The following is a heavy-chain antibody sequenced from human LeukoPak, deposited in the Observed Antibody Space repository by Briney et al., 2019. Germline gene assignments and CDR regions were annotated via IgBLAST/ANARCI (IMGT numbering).Heavy chain of an antibody. V-gene: IGHV1-8*02. D-gene: IGHD3-10*01. Sequence: ASVKVSCKASGGTFSSYAINWVRQATGQGLEWMGWMNPNSGNTGYAQKFQGRVTMTRNTSISTAYMELSSLRSEDTAVYYCARGRMVRGVSKYYGMDVWGQGTTVTVSS. CDR3: ARGRMVRGVSKYYGMDV. CDR1: GGTFSSYA. CDR2: MNPNSGNT. J-gene: IGHJ6*02.